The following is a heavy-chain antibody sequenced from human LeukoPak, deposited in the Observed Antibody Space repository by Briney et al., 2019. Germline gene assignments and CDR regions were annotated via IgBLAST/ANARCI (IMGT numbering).Heavy chain of an antibody. CDR1: GFTFSSYE. CDR3: ARAGGNWSPDY. V-gene: IGHV3-48*03. J-gene: IGHJ4*02. CDR2: ISSSGSTI. Sequence: GGSLRLSCAASGFTFSSYELNWVRQAPGKGLEWVSCISSSGSTIYYADSVKGRFTISRDNAKNSLYLQMNSLRAEDTAVYYCARAGGNWSPDYWGQGTLVTVSS.